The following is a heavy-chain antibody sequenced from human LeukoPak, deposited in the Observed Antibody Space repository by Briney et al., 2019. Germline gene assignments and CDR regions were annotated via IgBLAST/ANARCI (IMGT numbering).Heavy chain of an antibody. J-gene: IGHJ4*02. CDR1: GFTFSNYN. CDR2: ISDDGSNK. CDR3: VRDDMRQLWCFDY. Sequence: GGFLRLSCAASGFTFSNYNMHWVRQAPGKGLEWLTVISDDGSNKYYADSVKGRFSISRDNSKNTLYLQMNSLRPEDTAIYFCVRDDMRQLWCFDYWGQGSLVTVSS. V-gene: IGHV3-30-3*01. D-gene: IGHD5-18*01.